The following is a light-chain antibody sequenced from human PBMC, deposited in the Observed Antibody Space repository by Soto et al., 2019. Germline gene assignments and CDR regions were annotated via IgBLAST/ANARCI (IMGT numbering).Light chain of an antibody. Sequence: DIVMTQSPLSLTVTPGEPASISCRSSQSLLHSNGYNYLDWYLQKPGQSPQVLIYLGSNRASGVPDRFSGRGSGTDFTLKISRVEAEDVGVYYCMQALQTPYTFGQGTKLEIK. J-gene: IGKJ2*01. CDR1: QSLLHSNGYNY. V-gene: IGKV2-28*01. CDR2: LGS. CDR3: MQALQTPYT.